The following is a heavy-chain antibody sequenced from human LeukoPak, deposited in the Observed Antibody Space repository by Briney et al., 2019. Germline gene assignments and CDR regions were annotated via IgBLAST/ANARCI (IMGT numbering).Heavy chain of an antibody. CDR1: GYSFTSYW. CDR3: ARLGEYSSSPRPGFYYYYMDV. V-gene: IGHV5-51*01. J-gene: IGHJ6*03. Sequence: GESLKISCKGSGYSFTSYWIGWVRQMPGKGLEWMGIIYPGDSDTRYSPSFQGQVTISADKSISTAYLQWSSLKASDTAMYYCARLGEYSSSPRPGFYYYYMDVWGKGTTVTVSS. CDR2: IYPGDSDT. D-gene: IGHD6-6*01.